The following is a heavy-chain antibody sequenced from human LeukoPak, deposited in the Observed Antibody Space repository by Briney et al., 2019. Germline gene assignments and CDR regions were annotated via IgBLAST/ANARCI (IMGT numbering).Heavy chain of an antibody. CDR1: GDSVSSNSAA. D-gene: IGHD3-22*01. CDR2: TYYRSKWYN. J-gene: IGHJ5*02. V-gene: IGHV6-1*01. Sequence: SQTLSLTCAISGDSVSSNSAAWNWIRQSPSRGLEWLGRTYYRSKWYNDYAVSVKSRININPDTSKNQFSLQLNSVTPEDTAVYYCARGRYYDSSGYYKGPNWFDPWGQGTLVTVSS. CDR3: ARGRYYDSSGYYKGPNWFDP.